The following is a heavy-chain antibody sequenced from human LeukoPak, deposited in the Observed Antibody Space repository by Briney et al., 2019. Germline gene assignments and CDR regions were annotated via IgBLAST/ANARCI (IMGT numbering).Heavy chain of an antibody. CDR1: GFTFSSYA. CDR2: ISGSGGST. J-gene: IGHJ3*02. V-gene: IGHV3-23*01. CDR3: ARELAVAGTVVAFDI. Sequence: GGSLRLSCAASGFTFSSYAMSWVRQAPGKGLEWVSAISGSGGSTYYADSVKGRFTISRDNAKNSLYLQMNSLRAEDTAVYYCARELAVAGTVVAFDIWGQGTMVTVSS. D-gene: IGHD6-19*01.